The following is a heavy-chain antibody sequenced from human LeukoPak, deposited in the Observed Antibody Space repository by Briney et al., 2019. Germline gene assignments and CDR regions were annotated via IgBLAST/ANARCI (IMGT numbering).Heavy chain of an antibody. D-gene: IGHD6-19*01. J-gene: IGHJ6*02. CDR2: ISSSSSYT. Sequence: SGGSLRLSCAASRFTFSDYYMSWIRQAPGKGLEWVSYISSSSSYTNYADSVKGRFTISRDNAKNSLYRQMNSLRAEDTAVYYCARSGYSSGWDQFYYYGMDVWGQGTTVTVS. CDR1: RFTFSDYY. CDR3: ARSGYSSGWDQFYYYGMDV. V-gene: IGHV3-11*06.